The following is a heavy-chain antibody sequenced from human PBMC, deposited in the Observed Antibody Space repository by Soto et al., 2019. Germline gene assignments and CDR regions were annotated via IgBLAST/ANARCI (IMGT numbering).Heavy chain of an antibody. J-gene: IGHJ4*02. V-gene: IGHV2-5*02. CDR3: AHRELWFGEFSFDY. CDR2: IYWDDDK. CDR1: GFSLSTSGVG. Sequence: QITLKESGPTLVKPTQPLTLTCTFSGFSLSTSGVGVGWIRQPPGKALEWLALIYWDDDKRYSPSLKSRLTITKDTSNNQVVLTMTNMDPVDTATYYCAHRELWFGEFSFDYWGQGTLVTVSS. D-gene: IGHD3-10*01.